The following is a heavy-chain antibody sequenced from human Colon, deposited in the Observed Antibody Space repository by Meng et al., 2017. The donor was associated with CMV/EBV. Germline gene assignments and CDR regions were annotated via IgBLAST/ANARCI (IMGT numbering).Heavy chain of an antibody. CDR3: AKGKATSILDWFDP. CDR2: IIGGGGST. D-gene: IGHD1-26*01. CDR1: AFSFSNYV. Sequence: ASAFSFSNYVMTWVRQAPGKGLEWVSSIIGGGGSTFYADSVKGRFTISRDNSKNTLYLQMSSLRAEDTALYYCAKGKATSILDWFDPWGQGTLVTVSS. J-gene: IGHJ5*02. V-gene: IGHV3-23*01.